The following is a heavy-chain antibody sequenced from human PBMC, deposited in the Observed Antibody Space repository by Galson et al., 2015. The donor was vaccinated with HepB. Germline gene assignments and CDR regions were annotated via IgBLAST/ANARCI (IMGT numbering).Heavy chain of an antibody. CDR1: GFTFSNAW. J-gene: IGHJ6*02. Sequence: SLRLSCAASGFTFSNAWMSWVRQAPGKGLEWVGRIKSKTDGGTTDYAAPVKGRFTISRDDSKNTLYLQMNSLKTEDTAVYYCTTDIVVVPAASGGKYYYYGMDVWGQGTTVTVSS. CDR2: IKSKTDGGTT. V-gene: IGHV3-15*01. D-gene: IGHD2-2*01. CDR3: TTDIVVVPAASGGKYYYYGMDV.